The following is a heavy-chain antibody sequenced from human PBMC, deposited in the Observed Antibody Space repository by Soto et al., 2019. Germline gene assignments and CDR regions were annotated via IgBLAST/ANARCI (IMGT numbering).Heavy chain of an antibody. CDR2: TYYRSKWYN. CDR1: GDSVSSNSAA. D-gene: IGHD6-13*01. J-gene: IGHJ5*02. Sequence: PSQTLSLTCAISGDSVSSNSAAWNWITQSPSRGLEWLGRTYYRSKWYNDYAVSVKSRITINPDTSKNQFSLQLNSVTPEDTAVYYCAREYGIAVAGRPPWFVPRGQRTLVTVSS. CDR3: AREYGIAVAGRPPWFVP. V-gene: IGHV6-1*01.